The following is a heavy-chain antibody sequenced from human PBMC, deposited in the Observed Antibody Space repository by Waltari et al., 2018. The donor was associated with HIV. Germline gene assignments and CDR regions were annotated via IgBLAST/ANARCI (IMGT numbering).Heavy chain of an antibody. D-gene: IGHD3-16*01. V-gene: IGHV3-23*01. Sequence: EVQLLDSGGGLVQPGGSLRLSCSASGFSFSNFDMTWARQAPGKGLEWVSTITASGAKTYYAEPVKGRFTISRDNSRSTLYLQMNSLRAEDTATYYCAKDMIGAGNWYFDLWGRGTLVTVSS. J-gene: IGHJ2*01. CDR1: GFSFSNFD. CDR2: ITASGAKT. CDR3: AKDMIGAGNWYFDL.